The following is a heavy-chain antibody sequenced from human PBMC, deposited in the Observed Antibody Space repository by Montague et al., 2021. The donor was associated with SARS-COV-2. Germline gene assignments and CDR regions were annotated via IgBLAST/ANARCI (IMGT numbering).Heavy chain of an antibody. D-gene: IGHD3-3*01. CDR3: ARQPTRGITIFGVVTDYGMDV. CDR2: IYYSGST. J-gene: IGHJ6*02. Sequence: SETLSLTCTVSGGSISSSSCDWGWIRQPPGKGLEWIGYIYYSGSTYYNPSLKSRVTIFVETSKNQFSLKLSSVTAADTAVYYCARQPTRGITIFGVVTDYGMDVWGQGTTVTVSS. V-gene: IGHV4-39*01. CDR1: GGSISSSSCD.